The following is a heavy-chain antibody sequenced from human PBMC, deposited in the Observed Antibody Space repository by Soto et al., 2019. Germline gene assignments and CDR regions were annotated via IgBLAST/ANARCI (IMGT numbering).Heavy chain of an antibody. J-gene: IGHJ4*02. Sequence: QVQLQESGPGQVKSSETLSLTCTVSDGSISPYYWGWIRQPPGKGLEWIGYIYYGGTTMYSPSLKSRVTISLNTSENQFSLKLSSVTAADTAVYYYARLGRYYQAFDSWGQGTLVTVSA. CDR2: IYYGGTT. D-gene: IGHD3-22*01. CDR1: DGSISPYY. CDR3: ARLGRYYQAFDS. V-gene: IGHV4-59*08.